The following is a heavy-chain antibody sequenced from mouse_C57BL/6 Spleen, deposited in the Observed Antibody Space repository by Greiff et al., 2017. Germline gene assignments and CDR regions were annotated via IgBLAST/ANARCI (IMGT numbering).Heavy chain of an antibody. D-gene: IGHD1-1*01. Sequence: EVQLQESGPGLVKPSQSLSLTCSVTGYSITSGYYWNWIRQFPGNKLEWMGYISYDGSNNYNPSLKNRISITRDTSKNQFFRKLNSVTTEDTATDYCAREGLYGSSYDAMDYWGQGTSVTVSS. CDR3: AREGLYGSSYDAMDY. CDR2: ISYDGSN. J-gene: IGHJ4*01. CDR1: GYSITSGYY. V-gene: IGHV3-6*01.